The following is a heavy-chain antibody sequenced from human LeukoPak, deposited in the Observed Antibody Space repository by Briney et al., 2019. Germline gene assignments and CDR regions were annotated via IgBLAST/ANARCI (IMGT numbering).Heavy chain of an antibody. D-gene: IGHD2-2*02. CDR1: VVFFNSCYW. J-gene: IGHJ6*02. Sequence: SGTLPLTCAVSVVFFNSCYWWSWVRHSPGKGLELIGESYHNGTTNYNPSLKSRFTISADTFKNHFYLKMTSVTAADTAVYYCATAPILRGEGGEHYKYGMDVWGQGTTVIVSS. V-gene: IGHV4-4*02. CDR3: ATAPILRGEGGEHYKYGMDV. CDR2: SYHNGTT.